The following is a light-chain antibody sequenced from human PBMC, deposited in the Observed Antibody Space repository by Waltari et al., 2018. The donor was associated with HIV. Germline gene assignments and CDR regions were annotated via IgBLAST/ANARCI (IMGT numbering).Light chain of an antibody. Sequence: QSALTQPASVSGSPGQSITISCTGTRSDVGGYTYVSWYQQHPGKAPKLMIYDVSNRPSGVSNRFSGSKSGNTASLTISGLRAEDEADYYCSSYTSSSTWVFGGGTKLTVL. CDR2: DVS. V-gene: IGLV2-14*01. J-gene: IGLJ3*02. CDR1: RSDVGGYTY. CDR3: SSYTSSSTWV.